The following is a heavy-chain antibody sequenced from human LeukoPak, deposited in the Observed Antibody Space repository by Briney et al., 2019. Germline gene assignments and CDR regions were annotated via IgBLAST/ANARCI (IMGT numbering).Heavy chain of an antibody. CDR3: ARLSPGPDTFDY. CDR1: GFTFSSYS. V-gene: IGHV3-21*01. D-gene: IGHD5-18*01. Sequence: AGGSLRLSCAASGFTFSSYSMNWVRQAPGKGLEWVSSISSSSSYIYYADSVKGRFTISRDNAKNSLYLQMISLRAEDTAVYYCARLSPGPDTFDYWGQGTLVTVSS. J-gene: IGHJ4*02. CDR2: ISSSSSYI.